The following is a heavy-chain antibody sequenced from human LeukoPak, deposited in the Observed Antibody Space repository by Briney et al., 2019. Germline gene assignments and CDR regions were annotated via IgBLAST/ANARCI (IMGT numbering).Heavy chain of an antibody. CDR2: TYYRSKWYN. CDR1: GDSVSSNSAA. V-gene: IGHV6-1*01. CDR3: ARVSAAAGALAF. Sequence: SQTLSLTCAIPGDSVSSNSAAWNWIRQSPSRGVEWMGRTYYRSKWYNDYAVSVKSRITINPDTSKNQFSLQLNSVTPEDTAVYYCARVSAAAGALAFWGQGTLVTVSS. D-gene: IGHD6-13*01. J-gene: IGHJ4*02.